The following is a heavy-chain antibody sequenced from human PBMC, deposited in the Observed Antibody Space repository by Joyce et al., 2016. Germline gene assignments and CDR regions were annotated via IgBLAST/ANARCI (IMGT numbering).Heavy chain of an antibody. CDR3: ASDFSAVDGTDF. CDR2: ISLDGKKN. D-gene: IGHD6-19*01. CDR1: GFTFSRFT. Sequence: QVQVVESGGGVVQPGRSLRLSCAASGFTFSRFTMHWVRQAPGEGLEWVAGISLDGKKNYYAGSVKGRFTISRDNSKNTLYLQMNSLRTEDTAVYYCASDFSAVDGTDFWGQGTLVTVSS. V-gene: IGHV3-30*04. J-gene: IGHJ4*02.